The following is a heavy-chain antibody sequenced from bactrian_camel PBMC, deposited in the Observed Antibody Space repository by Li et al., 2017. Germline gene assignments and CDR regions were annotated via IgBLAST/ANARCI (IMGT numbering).Heavy chain of an antibody. CDR3: AADLRSRMCRSRISDQFSN. CDR2: MFRDGSAT. J-gene: IGHJ4*01. D-gene: IGHD6*01. Sequence: VQLVESGGASVQRGGSLRLSCAATGYTRSRFCVAWFRQAPGKEREGIASMFRDGSATYCSDSVKGRFTISQDAGKNTLYLQMENLEPEDTAVYYCAADLRSRMCRSRISDQFSNWGHGTQVTVS. V-gene: IGHV3S6*01. CDR1: GYTRSRFC.